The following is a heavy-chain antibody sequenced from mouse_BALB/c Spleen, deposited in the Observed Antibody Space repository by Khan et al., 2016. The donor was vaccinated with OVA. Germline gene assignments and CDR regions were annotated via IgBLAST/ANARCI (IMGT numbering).Heavy chain of an antibody. D-gene: IGHD3-3*01. CDR2: INPSTGYT. J-gene: IGHJ2*01. Sequence: QIQLVQSGAELAKPGASVKMSCKASGYTFTSYWMHWVKQRPGQGLEWIGYINPSTGYTEYNQKFKDKATLTADKSSSTAYMQLSSLTSEDSAVYYCARWGPGKDYGGQGTTLTGSS. CDR1: GYTFTSYW. CDR3: ARWGPGKDY. V-gene: IGHV1-7*01.